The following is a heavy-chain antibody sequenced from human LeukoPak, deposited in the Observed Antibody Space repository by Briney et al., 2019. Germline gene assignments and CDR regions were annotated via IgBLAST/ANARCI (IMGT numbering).Heavy chain of an antibody. CDR1: WFSVSSND. CDR2: LYSGGRT. CDR3: ATGMFGGA. D-gene: IGHD3-16*01. J-gene: IGHJ5*02. Sequence: GGSLRLSYAVSWFSVSSNDMNWVRQVPGKGTEWVSVLYSGGRTKYADYVKGRFTISRDNSKNTLFLQMNSLRVEDTAVYYCATGMFGGAWGQGTRVIVSS. V-gene: IGHV3-53*01.